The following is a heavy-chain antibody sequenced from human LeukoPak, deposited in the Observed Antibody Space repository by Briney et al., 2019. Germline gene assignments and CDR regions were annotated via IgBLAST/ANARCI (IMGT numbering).Heavy chain of an antibody. Sequence: PGGSLRLSCAASGFTFDDYAMHWVRQAPGKGLEWVSLISWDGGSTYYADSVKGRFTISRDNAKNSLYLQMNSLRAEDTAVYYCARDEYNWNVDAFDIWGQGTVVTVSS. J-gene: IGHJ3*02. CDR1: GFTFDDYA. CDR2: ISWDGGST. V-gene: IGHV3-43D*03. D-gene: IGHD1-20*01. CDR3: ARDEYNWNVDAFDI.